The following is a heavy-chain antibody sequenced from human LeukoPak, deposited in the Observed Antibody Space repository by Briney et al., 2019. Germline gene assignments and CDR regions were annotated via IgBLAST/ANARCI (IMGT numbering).Heavy chain of an antibody. CDR2: ISGSGGST. V-gene: IGHV3-23*01. CDR1: GFTFSSYA. D-gene: IGHD3-16*02. J-gene: IGHJ4*02. CDR3: ARDLRLGELSLNYFDY. Sequence: GGSLRLSCAASGFTFSSYAMSWVRQAPGKGLEWVSAISGSGGSTYYADSVKGRFTISRDNSKNTLYLQMNSLRAEDTAVYYCARDLRLGELSLNYFDYWGQGTLVTVSS.